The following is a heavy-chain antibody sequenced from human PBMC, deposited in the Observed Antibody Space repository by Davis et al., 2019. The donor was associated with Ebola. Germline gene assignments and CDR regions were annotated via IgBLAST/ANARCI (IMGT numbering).Heavy chain of an antibody. CDR1: AYTFNNYG. Sequence: AASVKVSCKTSAYTFNNYGITWVRQAPGRGLEWMGWINPYNGKPKHAQKLQGTVTMTTDTSTSTAYMEPRSLRSDETAVDYCARTTRGYSGYGQRSYGMDVWGQGTTVTVSS. J-gene: IGHJ6*02. V-gene: IGHV1-18*01. CDR3: ARTTRGYSGYGQRSYGMDV. D-gene: IGHD5-12*01. CDR2: INPYNGKP.